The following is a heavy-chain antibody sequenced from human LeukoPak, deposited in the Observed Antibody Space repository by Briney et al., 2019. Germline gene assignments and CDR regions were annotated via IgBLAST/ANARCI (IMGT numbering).Heavy chain of an antibody. CDR1: GFTFSSYA. V-gene: IGHV3-30-3*01. J-gene: IGHJ4*02. CDR2: ISYDGSNK. D-gene: IGHD1-26*01. Sequence: PGRSLRLSCAASGFTFSSYAMHWVRQAPGKGLEWVAVISYDGSNKYYADSVKGRFTISRDNSKNTLYLQMNSLRAEDTAVYYCARGPRWELLESFDYWGQGTLVTVSS. CDR3: ARGPRWELLESFDY.